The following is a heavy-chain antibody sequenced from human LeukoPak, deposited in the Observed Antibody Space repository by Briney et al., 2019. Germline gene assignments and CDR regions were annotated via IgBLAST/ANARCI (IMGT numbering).Heavy chain of an antibody. CDR3: ARAYTIADQFDY. V-gene: IGHV3-21*01. Sequence: RGSLRLSCAASGFTFTTYAMNWVRQAPGKGLAWVSSISGTSHSIYYADSVKGRFTISRDDAKNSVYLQMNNLRAEDSAVYYCARAYTIADQFDYWGQGSLVTVSS. CDR2: ISGTSHSI. D-gene: IGHD4-11*01. CDR1: GFTFTTYA. J-gene: IGHJ4*02.